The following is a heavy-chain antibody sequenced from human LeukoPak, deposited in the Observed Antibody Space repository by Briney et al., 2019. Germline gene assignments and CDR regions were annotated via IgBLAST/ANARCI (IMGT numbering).Heavy chain of an antibody. CDR3: AKGLSTSYYSDFDY. D-gene: IGHD2-2*01. CDR1: GFTFSSYA. CDR2: ITSSSSGT. V-gene: IGHV3-23*01. J-gene: IGHJ4*02. Sequence: PGGSLRLSCAASGFTFSSYAMSWVRQAPGRGLEWVSGITSSSSGTYYADSVKGRFTISRDNFKKTLYLQMNSLRAEDTAVYYCAKGLSTSYYSDFDYWGQGTLVTVSS.